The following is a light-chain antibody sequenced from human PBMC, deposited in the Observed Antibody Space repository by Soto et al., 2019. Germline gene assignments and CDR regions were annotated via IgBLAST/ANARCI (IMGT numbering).Light chain of an antibody. CDR1: QSVNSN. J-gene: IGKJ1*01. Sequence: IVMSQSAATLSVTPGERATLSCRTSQSVNSNLAWYQQKPGQTPRLLIYAASTRATGIPARFSGSGSGTEFTLTISSLQSEDFAVYYCQQYNNWPPWTFGQGTKVDIK. CDR3: QQYNNWPPWT. V-gene: IGKV3-15*01. CDR2: AAS.